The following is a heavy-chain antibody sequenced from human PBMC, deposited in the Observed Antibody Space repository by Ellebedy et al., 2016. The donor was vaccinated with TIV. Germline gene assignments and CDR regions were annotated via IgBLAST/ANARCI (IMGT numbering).Heavy chain of an antibody. CDR1: GFTFDDYA. CDR3: AKDLELRFFKMEAFDI. D-gene: IGHD3-3*01. J-gene: IGHJ3*02. V-gene: IGHV3-9*01. Sequence: GGSLRLXXAASGFTFDDYAMHRVRQAPGRGLEWVSGISWNSGSIGYADSVKGRFTISRDNAKNSLYLQMNSLRTEDTALYYCAKDLELRFFKMEAFDIWGQGTMVTVSS. CDR2: ISWNSGSI.